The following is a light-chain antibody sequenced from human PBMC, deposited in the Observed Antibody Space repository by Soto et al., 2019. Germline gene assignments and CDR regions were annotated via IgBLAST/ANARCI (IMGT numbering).Light chain of an antibody. V-gene: IGLV2-14*01. CDR3: SSYTSSSTLV. CDR1: SSDVGNFNF. CDR2: GVS. Sequence: QSALTQPASVSGSPGQSITISCTGTSSDVGNFNFVSWYQQHPGKAPKLMIYGVSNRPSGVSNRFSGSKSGNTASLTISGLQAEDEADYYCSSYTSSSTLVFGSGTKLTVL. J-gene: IGLJ1*01.